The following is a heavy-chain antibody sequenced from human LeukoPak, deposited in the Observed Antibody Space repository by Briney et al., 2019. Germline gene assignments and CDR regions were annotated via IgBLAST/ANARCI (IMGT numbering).Heavy chain of an antibody. CDR2: VTWNAGST. D-gene: IGHD2-15*01. J-gene: IGHJ4*02. Sequence: GGSLRLSCAASGFTFVDYGMAWVRQPPGKGLEWVSGVTWNAGSTGYADSVKGRFTISRDNAKSSLYLQMNSLRAEDTALYYCARGYCSGNSCRLFDYWGQGTLVTVSS. V-gene: IGHV3-20*04. CDR1: GFTFVDYG. CDR3: ARGYCSGNSCRLFDY.